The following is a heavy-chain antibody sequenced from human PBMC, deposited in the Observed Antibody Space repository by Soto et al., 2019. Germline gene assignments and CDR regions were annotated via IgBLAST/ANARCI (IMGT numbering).Heavy chain of an antibody. J-gene: IGHJ4*02. D-gene: IGHD1-26*01. CDR1: GFTFSTYY. V-gene: IGHV3-7*05. CDR3: ARSPFRELIDY. Sequence: GGSLRLSCAASGFTFSTYYMSWVRQAPGRGLEWVANIKQDGGAKYYVDSVKGRFTISRDNANNSLYLQMDSLRAEDTAVYYCARSPFRELIDYWGQGALVTVSS. CDR2: IKQDGGAK.